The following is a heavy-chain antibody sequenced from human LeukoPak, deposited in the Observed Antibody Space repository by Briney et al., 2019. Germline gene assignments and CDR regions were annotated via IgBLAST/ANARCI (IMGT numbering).Heavy chain of an antibody. J-gene: IGHJ3*02. CDR3: ARDLETDISDAFDI. D-gene: IGHD3-9*01. CDR2: LYSGGTT. V-gene: IGHV3-66*01. CDR1: GFTISSHY. Sequence: GGSLGLSCAASGFTISSHYMSWVRQAPGKGLEWVSVLYSGGTTYYADSVKGRFTISRDNSKNTLYLQMNSLRAEDTAVYYCARDLETDISDAFDIWGQGTMVTVSS.